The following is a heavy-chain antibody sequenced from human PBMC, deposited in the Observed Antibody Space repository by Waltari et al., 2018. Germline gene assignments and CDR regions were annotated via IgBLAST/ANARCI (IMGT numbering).Heavy chain of an antibody. V-gene: IGHV1-8*01. Sequence: QVQLVQSGAEVKKPGASVKVSCKASGYTFTSYDINWVRQATGQGLEWMGWMNPNSGNTGYAQKFQGRVTITADESTSTAYMELSSLRSEDTAVYYCARSLNDYGDNWYFDLWGRGTLVTVSS. CDR2: MNPNSGNT. CDR3: ARSLNDYGDNWYFDL. J-gene: IGHJ2*01. CDR1: GYTFTSYD. D-gene: IGHD4-17*01.